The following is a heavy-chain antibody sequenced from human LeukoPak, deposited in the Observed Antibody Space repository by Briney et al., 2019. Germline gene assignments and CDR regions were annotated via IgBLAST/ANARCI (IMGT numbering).Heavy chain of an antibody. CDR3: ARDSDSSGYYQYYFDY. J-gene: IGHJ4*02. CDR2: INPNSGGT. D-gene: IGHD3-22*01. Sequence: ASVKVSCKASGYTFTGYYMHWVRQAPGQGLEWMGWINPNSGGTNYAQKFQGRVTMTRDTSISTAYMELSRLRSDDTAVYYCARDSDSSGYYQYYFDYWGQGTPVTVSS. V-gene: IGHV1-2*02. CDR1: GYTFTGYY.